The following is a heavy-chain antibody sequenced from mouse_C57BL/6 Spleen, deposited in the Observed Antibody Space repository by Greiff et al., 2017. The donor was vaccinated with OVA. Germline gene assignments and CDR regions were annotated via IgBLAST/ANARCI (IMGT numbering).Heavy chain of an antibody. J-gene: IGHJ4*01. CDR2: IDPANGNT. V-gene: IGHV14-3*01. D-gene: IGHD2-4*01. CDR3: AAIYYDYDVGVDY. CDR1: GFNIKNTY. Sequence: EVQLQESVAELVRPGASVKLSCTASGFNIKNTYMHWVKQRPEQGLEWIGRIDPANGNTKYAPKFQGKATITADTSSNTAYLQLSSLTSEDTAIYYCAAIYYDYDVGVDYWGQGTSVTVSS.